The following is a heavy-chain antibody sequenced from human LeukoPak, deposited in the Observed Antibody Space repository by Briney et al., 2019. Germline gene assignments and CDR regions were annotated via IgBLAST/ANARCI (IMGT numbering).Heavy chain of an antibody. CDR2: IYTSGST. CDR1: GGSISSGSYY. D-gene: IGHD3-22*01. J-gene: IGHJ5*02. CDR3: ARESGYYYVTWFDP. Sequence: PSETLSLTCTVSGGSISSGSYYWSWIRQPAGTGLEWIGRIYTSGSTNYNPSLKSRVTISVDTSKNQFSLKLSSVTAADTAVYYCARESGYYYVTWFDPWGQGTLVTVSS. V-gene: IGHV4-61*02.